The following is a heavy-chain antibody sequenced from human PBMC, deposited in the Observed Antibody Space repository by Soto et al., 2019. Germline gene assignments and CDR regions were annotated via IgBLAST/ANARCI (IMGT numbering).Heavy chain of an antibody. V-gene: IGHV3-23*01. D-gene: IGHD3-3*01. CDR3: AKVSGYYDFWSGYRLTLFAP. CDR1: GFTCGSYA. CDR2: ISGSGGST. J-gene: IGHJ5*02. Sequence: VVSLRVSCAASGFTCGSYARSWVRQAPGRGLEWVSAISGSGGSTYYADSVKGRFTISRDNSKNTLYLQMNSLRAEDTAVYYCAKVSGYYDFWSGYRLTLFAPRGQGTLVTVSS.